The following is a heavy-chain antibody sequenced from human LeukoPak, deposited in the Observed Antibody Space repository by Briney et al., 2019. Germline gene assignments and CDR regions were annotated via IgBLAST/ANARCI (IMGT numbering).Heavy chain of an antibody. D-gene: IGHD2-15*01. V-gene: IGHV4-39*01. J-gene: IGHJ5*02. CDR3: ARLGQSAATHNWFDP. CDR2: IYYSGST. Sequence: SETLSLTCTVSGGSISSSSYYWGWIRQPPGKGLEWIGSIYYSGSTYYNPSLKSRVTISVDTSKNQFSLKLSSVTAADTAVYYYARLGQSAATHNWFDPWGQGTLVTVSS. CDR1: GGSISSSSYY.